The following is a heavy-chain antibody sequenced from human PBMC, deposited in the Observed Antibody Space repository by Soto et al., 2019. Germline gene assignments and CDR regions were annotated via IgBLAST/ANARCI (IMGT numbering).Heavy chain of an antibody. CDR2: ISYDGSNK. CDR3: ARTKNRKEGMDV. D-gene: IGHD3-16*02. J-gene: IGHJ6*02. CDR1: GFTFSSYA. V-gene: IGHV3-30-3*01. Sequence: QVQLVESGGGVVQPGRSLRLSCAASGFTFSSYAMHWVRQAPGKGLEWVAVISYDGSNKYYADSVKGRFTISRDNSKNPLYLQMNSLRAEDTAVYYCARTKNRKEGMDVWGQGTTVTVSS.